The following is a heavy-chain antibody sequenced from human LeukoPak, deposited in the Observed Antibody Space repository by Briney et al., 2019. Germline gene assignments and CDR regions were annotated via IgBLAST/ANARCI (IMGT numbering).Heavy chain of an antibody. D-gene: IGHD3-22*01. CDR3: ARDGYYGSSGYYNFDY. CDR2: IIPIFGTA. Sequence: SVKVSCKASGGTFSSYAISWVRQAPGQGLEWMGRIIPIFGTANYAQKFQGRVTITTDESTSTAYMELSSLRSEDTAVYYCARDGYYGSSGYYNFDYWGQGTLVTVSS. CDR1: GGTFSSYA. V-gene: IGHV1-69*05. J-gene: IGHJ4*02.